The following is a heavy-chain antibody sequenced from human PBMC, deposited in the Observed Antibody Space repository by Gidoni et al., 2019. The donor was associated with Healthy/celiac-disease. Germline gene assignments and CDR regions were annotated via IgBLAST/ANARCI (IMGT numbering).Heavy chain of an antibody. CDR1: GFTFSSYA. CDR2: ISYDGSNK. CDR3: ARENYDILTGIYYYYYGMDV. Sequence: QVQLVESGGGVVQPGRSLRLSCAASGFTFSSYALPWVRQAPGKGLEWVAVISYDGSNKYYADSVKGRFTISRDNSKNTLYLQMNSLRAEDTAVYYCARENYDILTGIYYYYYGMDVWGQGTTVTVSS. D-gene: IGHD3-9*01. V-gene: IGHV3-30-3*01. J-gene: IGHJ6*02.